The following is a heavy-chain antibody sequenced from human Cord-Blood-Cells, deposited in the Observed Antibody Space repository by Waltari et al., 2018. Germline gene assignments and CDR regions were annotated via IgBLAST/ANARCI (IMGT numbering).Heavy chain of an antibody. V-gene: IGHV3-23*01. CDR2: ISGSGGST. CDR1: GFTFSSYA. D-gene: IGHD3-10*01. CDR3: ALTMVRGVIVY. Sequence: EVQLLESGGGLVQPGGYLRLSCAASGFTFSSYAMSCVRQAPGKGLEWFSAISGSGGSTYYADSVKGRFTISRDNSKNTLYLQMNSLRAEDTAVYYCALTMVRGVIVYWGQGTLVTVSS. J-gene: IGHJ4*02.